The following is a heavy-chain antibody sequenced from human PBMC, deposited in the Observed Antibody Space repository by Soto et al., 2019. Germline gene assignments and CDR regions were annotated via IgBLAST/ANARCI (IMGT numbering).Heavy chain of an antibody. D-gene: IGHD3-10*01. J-gene: IGHJ4*02. V-gene: IGHV4-59*01. CDR3: ARNREYYFDY. CDR2: IYYSGST. CDR1: GGYISSYY. Sequence: SETLSLTCTVSGGYISSYYWSWIRQPPGKGLEWIGYIYYSGSTNYNPSLKSRVTISVDTSKNQFSLKLSSVTAADTAVYYCARNREYYFDYWGQGTLVTVSS.